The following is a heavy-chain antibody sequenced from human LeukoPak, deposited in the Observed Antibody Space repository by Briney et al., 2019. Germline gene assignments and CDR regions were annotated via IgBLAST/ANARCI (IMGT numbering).Heavy chain of an antibody. J-gene: IGHJ6*02. D-gene: IGHD5-24*01. Sequence: PGRSLRLSCAASGFTFSSYGMHWIRQAPGKGLEWVAVISYDGSNKYYADSVKGRFTISRDNSKNTLYLQMNSLRAEDTAVYYCARERWSTYYYYGMDVWGQGTTVTVSS. CDR3: ARERWSTYYYYGMDV. CDR1: GFTFSSYG. V-gene: IGHV3-30*03. CDR2: ISYDGSNK.